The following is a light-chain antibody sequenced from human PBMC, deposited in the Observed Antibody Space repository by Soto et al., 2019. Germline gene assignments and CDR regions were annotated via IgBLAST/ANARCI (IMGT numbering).Light chain of an antibody. J-gene: IGKJ1*01. V-gene: IGKV1-5*03. CDR1: RGVDDW. CDR2: PTS. CDR3: QQYGHWSRT. Sequence: IPLTQSPSAVSASVGDRVNITCRASRGVDDWLAWYQQKPGEAPKLLITPTSILKSAVPSRFSGSGSGTEFTLTISSLQPDDFATYYCQQYGHWSRTFGQGTKVEI.